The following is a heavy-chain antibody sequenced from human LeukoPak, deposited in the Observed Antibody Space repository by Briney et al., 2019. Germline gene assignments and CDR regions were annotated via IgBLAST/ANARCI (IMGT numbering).Heavy chain of an antibody. Sequence: SETLSLTCAVYGGSFSGYYWSWIRQPPGKGLEWIGEINHSGSTNYNPSLKSRVTISVDTSKNRFSLKLSSVTAADTAVYYCARTGAEVAAAGPFDYWGQGTLVTVSS. V-gene: IGHV4-34*01. CDR3: ARTGAEVAAAGPFDY. D-gene: IGHD6-13*01. J-gene: IGHJ4*02. CDR1: GGSFSGYY. CDR2: INHSGST.